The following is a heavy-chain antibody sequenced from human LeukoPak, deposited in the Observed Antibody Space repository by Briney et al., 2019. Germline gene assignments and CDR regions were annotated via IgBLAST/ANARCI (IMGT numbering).Heavy chain of an antibody. Sequence: GASVKVSCKASGYTFTGYYIHWVRQAPGQGLEWMGIINPSGGSTSYAQKFQGRVTMTRDTSTSTVYMELSSLRSEDTAVYYCARAHDSSGPHDAFDIWGQGTMVTVSS. CDR3: ARAHDSSGPHDAFDI. CDR2: INPSGGST. J-gene: IGHJ3*02. CDR1: GYTFTGYY. V-gene: IGHV1-46*01. D-gene: IGHD3-22*01.